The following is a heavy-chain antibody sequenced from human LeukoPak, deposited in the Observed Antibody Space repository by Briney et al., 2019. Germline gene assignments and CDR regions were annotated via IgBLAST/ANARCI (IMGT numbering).Heavy chain of an antibody. V-gene: IGHV3-21*01. J-gene: IGHJ4*02. D-gene: IGHD4-11*01. Sequence: GGSLRLSCVASGFTFSDYTMNWVRQAPGKGLEWISSISFDNTYIYYADSLKGRFTISRDNAKNSAYMQLNRLRSEDTAVYYVAKYFAVTEGPYYFASWGQGTLLTVSS. CDR2: ISFDNTYI. CDR1: GFTFSDYT. CDR3: AKYFAVTEGPYYFAS.